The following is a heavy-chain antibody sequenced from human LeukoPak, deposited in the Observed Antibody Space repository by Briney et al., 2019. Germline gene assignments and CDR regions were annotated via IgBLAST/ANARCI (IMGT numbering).Heavy chain of an antibody. CDR2: IYTSGST. CDR3: ARSITIFGVVIARDYYMDV. V-gene: IGHV4-61*02. D-gene: IGHD3-3*01. J-gene: IGHJ6*03. CDR1: GGSLSGSSYY. Sequence: SETLSLTCTVSGGSLSGSSYYWSWIRQPAGKGLEWIGRIYTSGSTNYNPSLKSRVTISVDTSKNQFSLELSSVTAADTAVYYCARSITIFGVVIARDYYMDVWGKGTTVTVSS.